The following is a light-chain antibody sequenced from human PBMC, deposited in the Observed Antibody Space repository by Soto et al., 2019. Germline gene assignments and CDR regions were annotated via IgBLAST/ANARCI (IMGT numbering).Light chain of an antibody. CDR2: WAS. CDR1: QSVLYRSNNNNY. V-gene: IGKV4-1*01. J-gene: IGKJ4*01. CDR3: QQYYSTPLA. Sequence: DIVMTQSPDSLAVSLGERATINCKSRQSVLYRSNNNNYLAWYQQKPGQPPKLLIYWASTRESGVPDRFSGSGSGTDFTLTISSLQAEDVAVYYCQQYYSTPLAFGGGTRVEIK.